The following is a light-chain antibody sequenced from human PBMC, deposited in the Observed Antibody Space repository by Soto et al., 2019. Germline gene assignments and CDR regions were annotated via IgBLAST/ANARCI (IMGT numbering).Light chain of an antibody. Sequence: DIQMTQSPSSLSATVGDRVTITCRASQSISSYLNWYQQKPGKAPKLLIYAASSLQSGVPSRFSGSGSGTEFTLTISSLQPDDFATYYCQQYNSYSRTSGQGAKVDIK. CDR1: QSISSY. CDR2: AAS. V-gene: IGKV1-39*01. J-gene: IGKJ1*01. CDR3: QQYNSYSRT.